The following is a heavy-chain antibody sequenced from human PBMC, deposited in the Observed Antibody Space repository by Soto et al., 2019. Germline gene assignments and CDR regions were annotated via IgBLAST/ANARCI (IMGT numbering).Heavy chain of an antibody. V-gene: IGHV4-59*08. CDR2: IYNSGST. D-gene: IGHD6-13*01. CDR1: GGSISSYY. CDR3: ARASYSSSWYYYYGMDV. J-gene: IGHJ6*02. Sequence: SETLSLTCTVSGGSISSYYWTWIRQPPGKGLEWIGYIYNSGSTNYNPSLKSRVTISVDTSKNQFSLRLSSVTAADTAVYYCARASYSSSWYYYYGMDVWGQGTTVTVSS.